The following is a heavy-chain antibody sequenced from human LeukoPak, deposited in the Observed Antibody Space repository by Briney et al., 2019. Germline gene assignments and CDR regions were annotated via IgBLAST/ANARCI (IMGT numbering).Heavy chain of an antibody. D-gene: IGHD6-19*01. Sequence: SETLSLTCVVSGGSVSGYYWGWIRQPPGRGLEWIGYVYYSGSTNYNPSFKSRITISVDTSRNQFSLQLSSVTAADTAVYYCARVRSSGCIDYWGQGTLVTVSS. CDR3: ARVRSSGCIDY. J-gene: IGHJ4*02. CDR1: GGSVSGYY. CDR2: VYYSGST. V-gene: IGHV4-59*02.